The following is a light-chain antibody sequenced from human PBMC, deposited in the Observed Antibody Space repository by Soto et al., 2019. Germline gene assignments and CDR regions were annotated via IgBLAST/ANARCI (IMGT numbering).Light chain of an antibody. J-gene: IGKJ4*01. CDR2: ASS. CDR3: QQYDNFPLT. V-gene: IGKV1-33*01. CDR1: HDIGYY. Sequence: DIQMTQSPASLSASVGDRVTITCHASHDIGYYLNWYQQKPGQAPKLLISASSNLETGVPSRFSGSGSGTDFTFTINTLQPEDFAAYYCQQYDNFPLTFGGGTKVDI.